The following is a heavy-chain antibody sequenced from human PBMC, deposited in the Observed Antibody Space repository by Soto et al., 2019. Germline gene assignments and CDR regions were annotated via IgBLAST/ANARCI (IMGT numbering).Heavy chain of an antibody. CDR3: ASSQFDILKRSWFDP. CDR1: GGSISGGGYY. V-gene: IGHV4-31*03. J-gene: IGHJ5*02. D-gene: IGHD3-9*01. Sequence: SETLSLTCTVSGGSISGGGYYWSWIRQHPGKGLEWIGYIYYSGSTHYNPSLKSRVTISVDTSKNQFSLKLSSVTAADTAVYYCASSQFDILKRSWFDPWGQGTLVTVSS. CDR2: IYYSGST.